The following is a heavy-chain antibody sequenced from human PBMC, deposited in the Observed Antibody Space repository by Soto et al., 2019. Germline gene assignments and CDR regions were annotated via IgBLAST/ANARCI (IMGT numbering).Heavy chain of an antibody. CDR3: VRTSLVVAVATREDF. CDR2: IDSDGSRI. Sequence: EVQLVESWGGLVQPGESLRLSCAASGFTFSHYWMHWVLQAPGKGLVWVSRIDSDGSRITYADFVKGRFTISRDNAKNTVYLHMNSLTAEDTAVYYCVRTSLVVAVATREDFWGQGTLVTVSS. CDR1: GFTFSHYW. D-gene: IGHD2-15*01. J-gene: IGHJ4*02. V-gene: IGHV3-74*01.